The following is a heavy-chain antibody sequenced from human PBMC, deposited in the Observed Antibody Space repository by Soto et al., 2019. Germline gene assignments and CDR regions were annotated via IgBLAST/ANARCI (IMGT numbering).Heavy chain of an antibody. Sequence: GGSLRLSCAASGFTFSSYAMSWVRQAPGKGLEWVSAISGSGGSTYYADSVKGRFTISRDNSKNTLYLQMNSLRAEDTAVYYCAKDLGSQRTRYSSGWYPDYYYYGMDVWGQGTTVTVSS. V-gene: IGHV3-23*01. CDR2: ISGSGGST. J-gene: IGHJ6*02. CDR3: AKDLGSQRTRYSSGWYPDYYYYGMDV. D-gene: IGHD6-19*01. CDR1: GFTFSSYA.